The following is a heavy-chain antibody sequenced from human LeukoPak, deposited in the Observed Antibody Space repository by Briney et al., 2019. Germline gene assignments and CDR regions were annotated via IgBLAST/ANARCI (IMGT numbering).Heavy chain of an antibody. Sequence: GRSLRLSCAASGFTFSSYAMHWVRQAPGKGLEWVAVISYDGSNKYYADSVKGRFTISRDNSKNTLYLQMNSLRAEDTAVYYCAKDLKVVRGLLPFLHFYYGIDVWGQGTTVTVSS. CDR2: ISYDGSNK. D-gene: IGHD3-10*01. CDR1: GFTFSSYA. J-gene: IGHJ6*02. CDR3: AKDLKVVRGLLPFLHFYYGIDV. V-gene: IGHV3-30*04.